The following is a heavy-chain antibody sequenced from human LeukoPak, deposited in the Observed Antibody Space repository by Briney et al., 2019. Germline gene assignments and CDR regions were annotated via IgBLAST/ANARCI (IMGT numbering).Heavy chain of an antibody. J-gene: IGHJ6*02. D-gene: IGHD1-26*01. V-gene: IGHV3-66*01. CDR3: ARDRELDYVMDV. Sequence: GGSLRLSCAASGFTVSSNYMSWVRQAPGKGLEWVSVIYSGGSTYYADSVKGRFTISRDNSKNTLYLQMNSLRAEDTAVYYCARDRELDYVMDVWGQGTTVTVSS. CDR1: GFTVSSNY. CDR2: IYSGGST.